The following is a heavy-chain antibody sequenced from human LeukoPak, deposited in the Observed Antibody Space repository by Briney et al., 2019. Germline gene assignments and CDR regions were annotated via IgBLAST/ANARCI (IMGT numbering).Heavy chain of an antibody. D-gene: IGHD6-13*01. V-gene: IGHV3-30*18. CDR1: GFTFSSYG. CDR2: ISYDGSNK. Sequence: GRSLRLSCAASGFTFSSYGMHWVRQAPGKGLEWVAVISYDGSNKYYADSVKGRFTISRDNSKNTLYLQMNSLRAEDTAVYYCAKSPPPAAGTVPYFDYWGQGTLVTVSS. CDR3: AKSPPPAAGTVPYFDY. J-gene: IGHJ4*02.